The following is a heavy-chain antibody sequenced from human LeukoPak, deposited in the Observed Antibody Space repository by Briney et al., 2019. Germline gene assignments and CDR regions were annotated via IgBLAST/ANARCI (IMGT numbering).Heavy chain of an antibody. CDR3: AREAAAGKDEYFQH. D-gene: IGHD6-13*01. CDR1: GYTFTSYG. J-gene: IGHJ1*01. Sequence: GASVKVSCKASGYTFTSYGISWVRQAPGQGLEWMGWISAYNGDTNYAQKLQGRVTMTTDTSTSTAYMELRSLRSDDTAVYYCAREAAAGKDEYFQHWGQGTLVTVSS. CDR2: ISAYNGDT. V-gene: IGHV1-18*01.